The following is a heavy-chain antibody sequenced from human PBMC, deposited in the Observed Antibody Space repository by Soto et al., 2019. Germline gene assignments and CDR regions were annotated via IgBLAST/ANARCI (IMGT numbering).Heavy chain of an antibody. CDR1: GGSISSYY. CDR3: ASGDPLLLFGEKEYDGMDV. CDR2: IYYSGST. Sequence: QVQLQESGPGLVKPSETLSLTCTVSGGSISSYYWSWIRQPPGKGLEWIGYIYYSGSTNYNPSLXSRVTIYGGPSXTXFXXELSSGTAGDKGVYYCASGDPLLLFGEKEYDGMDVWGQGTTVTVSS. D-gene: IGHD3-10*01. V-gene: IGHV4-59*01. J-gene: IGHJ6*02.